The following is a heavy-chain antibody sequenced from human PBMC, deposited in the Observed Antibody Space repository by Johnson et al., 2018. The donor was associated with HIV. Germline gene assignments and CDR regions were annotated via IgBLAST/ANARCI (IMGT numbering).Heavy chain of an antibody. Sequence: QLVESGGGVVRPGGSLRLSCAASQFTFSRYYMNCVRLAPGNGLELVGQVNPNGGNTYLTDSGKDRFITSRDNAKNTLHLQMNSLKTEDTAVYYCTTVIQQPVRRHDAFDIWGQGTMVTVSS. V-gene: IGHV3-25*04. CDR1: QFTFSRYY. CDR2: VNPNGGNT. D-gene: IGHD6-6*01. J-gene: IGHJ3*02. CDR3: TTVIQQPVRRHDAFDI.